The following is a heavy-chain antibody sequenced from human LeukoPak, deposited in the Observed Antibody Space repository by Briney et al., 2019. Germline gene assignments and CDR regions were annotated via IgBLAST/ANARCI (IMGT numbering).Heavy chain of an antibody. CDR2: IWYDGSNK. CDR1: GFTFSSYG. D-gene: IGHD3-22*01. CDR3: ARDGGLGDSSGYYSCDY. Sequence: GGSLRLSCAASGFTFSSYGMHWVRQAPGKGLEWVAVIWYDGSNKYYADSVKGRFTISRDNSKNTLYLQMNSLRAEDTAVYYCARDGGLGDSSGYYSCDYWGQGTLVTVSS. V-gene: IGHV3-33*01. J-gene: IGHJ4*02.